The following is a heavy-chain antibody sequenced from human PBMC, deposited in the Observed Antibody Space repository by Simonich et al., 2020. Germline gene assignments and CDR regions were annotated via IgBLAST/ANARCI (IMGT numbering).Heavy chain of an antibody. Sequence: QVQRVQSGAEVKKPGASVKVSCKASGYTFTGYYMHWWRKAPGKGLEGMGWINPNRGGTTDARKFKGRVTRTRDTSIRTAYMGLSRLRSADTAVYYCAIYGPSIAARPYWYFDLWGRGTLVTVSS. CDR3: AIYGPSIAARPYWYFDL. CDR2: INPNRGGT. V-gene: IGHV1-2*02. D-gene: IGHD6-6*01. CDR1: GYTFTGYY. J-gene: IGHJ2*01.